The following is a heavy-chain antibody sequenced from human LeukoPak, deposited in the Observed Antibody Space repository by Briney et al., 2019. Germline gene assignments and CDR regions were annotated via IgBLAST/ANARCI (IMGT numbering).Heavy chain of an antibody. Sequence: SETLSLTCTVSGGSISSSSYYWGWIRQPPGKGLEWIANIYYSGSTYYNPSLKSRVTISVDTSKNQFSLKLSSVTAADTAVYYCARHGLRYFDWFSTSANWFDPWGQGTLVTVSS. J-gene: IGHJ5*02. CDR3: ARHGLRYFDWFSTSANWFDP. D-gene: IGHD3-9*01. CDR2: IYYSGST. CDR1: GGSISSSSYY. V-gene: IGHV4-39*01.